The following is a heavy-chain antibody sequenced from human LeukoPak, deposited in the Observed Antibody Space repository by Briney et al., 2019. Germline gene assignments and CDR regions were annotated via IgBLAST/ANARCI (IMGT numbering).Heavy chain of an antibody. CDR1: GFSFSSSS. CDR3: ARDSFLERRGGDFDI. CDR2: ISSSSSTI. J-gene: IGHJ3*02. D-gene: IGHD1-1*01. V-gene: IGHV3-48*01. Sequence: GGSLRLSCAASGFSFSSSSMNWVRQAPGKGLEWVSYISSSSSTIYYADSVKGRFTISRDNAKNSLFLQMNSLRAEDTAVYYCARDSFLERRGGDFDIWGQGTMDTVSS.